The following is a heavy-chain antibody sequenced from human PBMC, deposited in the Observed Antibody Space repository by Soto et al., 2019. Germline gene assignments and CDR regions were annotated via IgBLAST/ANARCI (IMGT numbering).Heavy chain of an antibody. D-gene: IGHD3-9*01. CDR2: FRGDGTGA. CDR1: GDSISSDK. J-gene: IGHJ4*02. Sequence: PSETLSLTCAVSGDSISSDKWWSWVRQAPGKGLEWVSAFRGDGTGAHYADSVKGRFTISRDNSKNTLYLHMNSLRAEDTAVYYCAKLPQYDILTGYLNYFDYWGQGTLVTVSS. CDR3: AKLPQYDILTGYLNYFDY. V-gene: IGHV3-23*01.